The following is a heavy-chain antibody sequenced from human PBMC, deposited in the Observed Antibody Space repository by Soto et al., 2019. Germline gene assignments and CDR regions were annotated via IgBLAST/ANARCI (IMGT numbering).Heavy chain of an antibody. D-gene: IGHD4-4*01. CDR1: GYTFTSYG. CDR3: ARDGVAGTTEHNWFDP. Sequence: GASVKVCCEASGYTFTSYGMSWVRQAPGQGLEWMGWISAYNGNTNYAQKLQGRVTMTTDTSTSTAYMELRSLRSDDTAVYYCARDGVAGTTEHNWFDPWGQGTLVTVSS. J-gene: IGHJ5*02. V-gene: IGHV1-18*01. CDR2: ISAYNGNT.